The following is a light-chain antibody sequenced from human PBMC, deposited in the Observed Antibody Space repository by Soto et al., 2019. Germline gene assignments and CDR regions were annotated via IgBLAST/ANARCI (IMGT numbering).Light chain of an antibody. CDR2: EVS. CDR3: SSYAGSNNFGVV. V-gene: IGLV2-8*01. Sequence: QSVLTQPPSASGSPGQSVTISCTGTSSDVGGYNYVSWYQQHPGKAPKLMIYEVSKRPSGVPDRFSGSKSGNTASLTVSGLQAEDEADYYCSSYAGSNNFGVVFGGGTQLTGL. J-gene: IGLJ2*01. CDR1: SSDVGGYNY.